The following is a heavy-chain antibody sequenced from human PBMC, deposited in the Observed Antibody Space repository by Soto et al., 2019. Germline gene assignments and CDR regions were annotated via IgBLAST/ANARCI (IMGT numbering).Heavy chain of an antibody. CDR2: IRSKAYGGTT. D-gene: IGHD3-16*02. CDR3: TREVSDDYIWGSYRYFDY. J-gene: IGHJ4*02. V-gene: IGHV3-49*03. Sequence: GGSLRLSCTASGFTFGDYAMSWFRQAPGKGLEWVGFIRSKAYGGTTEYAASVKGRFTISRDDSKSIAYLQMNSLKTEDTAVYYCTREVSDDYIWGSYRYFDYWGQGTLVTVSS. CDR1: GFTFGDYA.